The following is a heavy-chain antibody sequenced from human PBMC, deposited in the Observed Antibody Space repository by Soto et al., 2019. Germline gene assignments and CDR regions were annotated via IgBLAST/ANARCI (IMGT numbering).Heavy chain of an antibody. CDR1: GYTFTSFY. D-gene: IGHD3-22*01. CDR2: INPSGGST. Sequence: ASAQVSSKASGYTFTSFYMHWVRHASGQGLELMGIINPSGGSTSYAQKFQGRVTMTRDTSTSTGYMELSSLRSEDTAVYYCARAPYDSRGYESGFNYWGQGTLVTVSS. J-gene: IGHJ4*02. V-gene: IGHV1-46*01. CDR3: ARAPYDSRGYESGFNY.